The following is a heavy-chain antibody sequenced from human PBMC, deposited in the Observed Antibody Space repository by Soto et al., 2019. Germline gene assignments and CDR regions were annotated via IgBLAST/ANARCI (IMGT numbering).Heavy chain of an antibody. CDR1: GLTVSNNY. CDR2: IYSGGNT. Sequence: EVLLVESGGGLVQPGGSLRLSCAASGLTVSNNYITWVRQAPGKGLEWVSLIYSGGNTYYADSVKGRFTISRDSSRNTVHLQMHSLRPEDTAVYYCTPGREQNFQWGQGTLVTVSS. J-gene: IGHJ4*02. CDR3: TPGREQNFQ. V-gene: IGHV3-66*01. D-gene: IGHD1-26*01.